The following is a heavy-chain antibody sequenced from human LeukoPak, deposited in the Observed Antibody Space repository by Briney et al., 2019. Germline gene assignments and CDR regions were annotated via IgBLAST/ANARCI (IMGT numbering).Heavy chain of an antibody. CDR2: IYYSGST. CDR1: GGSISSSSYY. J-gene: IGHJ4*02. D-gene: IGHD1-1*01. Sequence: PSETLSLTCTVSGGSISSSSYYWGWIRQPPGKGLEWIGYIYYSGSTNYNPSLKSRVTISVDTSKNQFSLKLSSVTAADTAVYYCARVTGWNPLQAAHLDYWGQGTLVTVSS. CDR3: ARVTGWNPLQAAHLDY. V-gene: IGHV4-61*05.